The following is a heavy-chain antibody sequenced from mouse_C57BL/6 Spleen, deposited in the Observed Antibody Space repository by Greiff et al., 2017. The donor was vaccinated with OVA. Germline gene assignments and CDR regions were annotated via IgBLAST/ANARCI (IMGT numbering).Heavy chain of an antibody. CDR3: ASDDGYVCYGDY. J-gene: IGHJ2*01. CDR1: GYTFTDYN. V-gene: IGHV1-22*01. Sequence: VQLKQSGPELVKPGASVKMSCKASGYTFTDYNMHWVKQSHGKSLEWIGYINPNNGGTSYNQKFKGKATLTVNKSSSTAYLELRSLTSEGSAVYYCASDDGYVCYGDYWGQGTTLTVSS. CDR2: INPNNGGT. D-gene: IGHD2-3*01.